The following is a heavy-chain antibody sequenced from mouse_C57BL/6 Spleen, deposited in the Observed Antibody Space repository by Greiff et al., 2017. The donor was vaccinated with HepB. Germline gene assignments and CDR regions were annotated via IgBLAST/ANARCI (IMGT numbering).Heavy chain of an antibody. D-gene: IGHD2-1*01. CDR1: GYAFSSSW. CDR3: ARDSDYGNYRFAY. V-gene: IGHV1-82*01. J-gene: IGHJ3*01. Sequence: LQESGPELVKPGASVKISCKASGYAFSSSWMNWVKQRPGKGLEWIGRIYPGDGDTNYNGKFKGKATLTADKSSSTAYMQLSSLTSEDAAVYFFARDSDYGNYRFAYWGQGTLVTVSA. CDR2: IYPGDGDT.